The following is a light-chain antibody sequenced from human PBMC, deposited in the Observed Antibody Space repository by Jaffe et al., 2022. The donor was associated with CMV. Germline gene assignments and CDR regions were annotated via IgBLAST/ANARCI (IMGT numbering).Light chain of an antibody. J-gene: IGKJ1*01. CDR3: HQYRHYPWT. CDR1: QNIDTW. CDR2: KAS. V-gene: IGKV1-5*03. Sequence: DIQMTQSPSTLSASVGDRVTITCRVSQNIDTWLAWYQQQPGKAPKRLIYKASTLDSGVPSRFRGSGSGTDFTLTISSLQPDDFATYYCHQYRHYPWTFAQGTKVDFK.